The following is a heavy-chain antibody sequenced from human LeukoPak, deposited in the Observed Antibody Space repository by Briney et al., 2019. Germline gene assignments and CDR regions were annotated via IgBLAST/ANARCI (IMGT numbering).Heavy chain of an antibody. CDR3: AKDNQRGGFHH. D-gene: IGHD3-16*01. J-gene: IGHJ1*01. CDR1: GVSFDDNA. V-gene: IGHV3-43*02. Sequence: PGGSLRLSCAASGVSFDDNAMCWVRQAPGKGLEWVSLISGDGATTYYADSVKGRFNISRDNSKSSLYLQMNGLRSEDSALYYCAKDNQRGGFHHWGQGTLVTVSS. CDR2: ISGDGATT.